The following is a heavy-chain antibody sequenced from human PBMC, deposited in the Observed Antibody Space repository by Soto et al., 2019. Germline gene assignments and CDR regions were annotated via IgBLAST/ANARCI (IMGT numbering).Heavy chain of an antibody. CDR1: GFTFSNYV. D-gene: IGHD1-7*01. J-gene: IGHJ3*02. CDR3: ARRARTATTNWGAFDI. CDR2: ISYSADKT. V-gene: IGHV3-23*01. Sequence: EVQLLESGGGLVQPGGSLRLSCAASGFTFSNYVMNWVRQAPGKGLEWVSTISYSADKTFYADSLKGRFTISRDNSRDTLFLQMNSLRADDAAVYYCARRARTATTNWGAFDIWGQGTMVTVSS.